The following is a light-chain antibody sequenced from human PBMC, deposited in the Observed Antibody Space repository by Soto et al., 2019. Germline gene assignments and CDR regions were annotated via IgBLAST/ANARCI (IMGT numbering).Light chain of an antibody. V-gene: IGKV3-20*01. Sequence: ELVLTQSPGTLSLSPGDRATLSCRSSQSAYSSYLSWYRQKPGQAPRLLIYGASNRATGIPDRFSGSGSGTDFTLTISGLEPEDFAVYYCQQYGTSLFTFGGGTRVEIK. CDR2: GAS. CDR1: QSAYSSY. J-gene: IGKJ4*01. CDR3: QQYGTSLFT.